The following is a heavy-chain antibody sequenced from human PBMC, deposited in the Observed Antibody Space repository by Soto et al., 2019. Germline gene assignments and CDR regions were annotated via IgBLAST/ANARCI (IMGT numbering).Heavy chain of an antibody. CDR3: ARDRVGATTSYYYYYGMEV. CDR2: ISAYNGNT. V-gene: IGHV1-18*01. D-gene: IGHD1-26*01. J-gene: IGHJ6*02. Sequence: ASVKVSCKASGYTFTSYAMHWVRQAPGQRLEWMGWISAYNGNTNYAQKLQGRVTMTTDTSTSTAYMELRSLRSDDTAVYYCARDRVGATTSYYYYYGMEVWGQGTTVTVSS. CDR1: GYTFTSYA.